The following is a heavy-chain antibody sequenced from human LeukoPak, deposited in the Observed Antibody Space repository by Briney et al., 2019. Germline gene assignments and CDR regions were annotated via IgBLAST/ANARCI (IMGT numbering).Heavy chain of an antibody. J-gene: IGHJ4*02. CDR3: ARDLGYCTNGVCYDLYY. CDR1: GYTFTSYY. D-gene: IGHD2-8*01. Sequence: ASVKVSCKASGYTFTSYYMHWVRQAPGQGLEWMGIINPSGGSTSYAQKFQVRVTMTRDTSTSTVYMELSSLRSEDTAVYYCARDLGYCTNGVCYDLYYWGQGTLVTVSS. CDR2: INPSGGST. V-gene: IGHV1-46*01.